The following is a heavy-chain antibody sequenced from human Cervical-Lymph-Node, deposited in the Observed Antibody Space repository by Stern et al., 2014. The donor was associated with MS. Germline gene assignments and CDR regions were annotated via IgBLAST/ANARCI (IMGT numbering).Heavy chain of an antibody. CDR3: VREGDWNHKY. Sequence: EVQLVESGGGLVQPGGSMRLSCAASGFTFSNSWMDWVRQAPGKGLEWVANIKPDGTEKNYVDSVKGRLTISRDNAKSSMYLQMNSLRAEDTAVYYCVREGDWNHKYWGQGTLVTVSS. CDR2: IKPDGTEK. V-gene: IGHV3-7*03. D-gene: IGHD1-1*01. J-gene: IGHJ4*02. CDR1: GFTFSNSW.